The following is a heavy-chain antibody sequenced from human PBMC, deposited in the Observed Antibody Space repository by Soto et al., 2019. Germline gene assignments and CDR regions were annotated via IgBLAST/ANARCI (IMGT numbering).Heavy chain of an antibody. D-gene: IGHD3-3*01. Sequence: QVQLVQSGAEVKKPGASVKVSCKASGYTFTSYGISWVRQAPGQGLEWMGWISAYNGNTNYAQKLQGRVTMTTDTPRRTAYRELGGLRSDDTAVYSWARVVPIFGVVRYYFDSWGQGPLVTVSS. CDR2: ISAYNGNT. CDR1: GYTFTSYG. J-gene: IGHJ4*02. V-gene: IGHV1-18*01. CDR3: ARVVPIFGVVRYYFDS.